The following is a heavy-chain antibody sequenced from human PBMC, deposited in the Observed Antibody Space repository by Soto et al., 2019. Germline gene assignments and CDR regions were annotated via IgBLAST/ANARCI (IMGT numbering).Heavy chain of an antibody. V-gene: IGHV3-30*18. Sequence: GGSLRLSCAASGFTFSSYGMHWVRQAPGKGLEWVAVISYDGSNKYYADSVKGRFTISRDNSKNTLYLQMNSLRAEDTAVYYCAKDYNNYDILTGYYRPLKYYYYGMDVWGQGTTVTVSS. CDR2: ISYDGSNK. D-gene: IGHD3-9*01. J-gene: IGHJ6*02. CDR3: AKDYNNYDILTGYYRPLKYYYYGMDV. CDR1: GFTFSSYG.